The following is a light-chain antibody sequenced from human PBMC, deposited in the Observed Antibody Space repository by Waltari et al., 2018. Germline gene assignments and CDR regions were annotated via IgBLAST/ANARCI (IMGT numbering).Light chain of an antibody. J-gene: IGLJ3*02. CDR2: TPN. CDR1: SSTNAGNT. CDR3: AAWDVSLNGLV. V-gene: IGLV1-44*01. Sequence: QSVLTQPPSASGTPGQWITISCSGGSSTNAGNTLSWYQQLPGPAPKLLIYTPNQRPSGVPDRFSGSKSGTSASLAISGLQSEDEGNYDCAAWDVSLNGLVFGGGTKLTVL.